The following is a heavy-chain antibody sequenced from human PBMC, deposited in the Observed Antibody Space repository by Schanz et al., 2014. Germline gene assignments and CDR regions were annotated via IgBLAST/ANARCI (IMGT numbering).Heavy chain of an antibody. J-gene: IGHJ6*03. CDR1: GFTSSNAW. CDR2: INSDGTTT. D-gene: IGHD2-21*02. V-gene: IGHV3-74*02. CDR3: ARPSDSSWYMDV. Sequence: EVQLVESGGGLVKPGGSLRLSCAASGFTSSNAWMSWVRQAPGKGLEWVSHINSDGTTTTYADSVKGRFTISRDNAENTLYLQMNSLRAEDTAVYYCARPSDSSWYMDVWGKGTTVTVSS.